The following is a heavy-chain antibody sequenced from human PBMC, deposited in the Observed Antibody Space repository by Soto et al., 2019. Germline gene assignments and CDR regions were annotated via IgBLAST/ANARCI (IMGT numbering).Heavy chain of an antibody. D-gene: IGHD2-8*01. CDR1: GFTFSSYS. V-gene: IGHV3-48*02. CDR2: IKSSSSTI. CDR3: AREYGIYFDC. J-gene: IGHJ4*02. Sequence: GGSLRLSCAASGFTFSSYSMDWVRQAPGRGLEWVSYIKSSSSTIYYADSVEGRFTISRDNARNILYLQMNSLRDEDTAVYYCAREYGIYFDCWGPGTWVTAPQ.